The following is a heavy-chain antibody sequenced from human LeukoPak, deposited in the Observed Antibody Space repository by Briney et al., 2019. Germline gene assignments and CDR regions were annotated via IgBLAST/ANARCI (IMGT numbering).Heavy chain of an antibody. J-gene: IGHJ4*02. V-gene: IGHV3-74*01. Sequence: GGSLRLSCAASRFSFSNYWMHWVRQAPGKGLVWVSRVKSDGSNPSYADSVKGRFTISRDNAENMLYLQMNTLGAEDTAVYYCARDIVSGSGGLDYWGQGTPVTVSS. CDR1: RFSFSNYW. CDR2: VKSDGSNP. D-gene: IGHD3-10*01. CDR3: ARDIVSGSGGLDY.